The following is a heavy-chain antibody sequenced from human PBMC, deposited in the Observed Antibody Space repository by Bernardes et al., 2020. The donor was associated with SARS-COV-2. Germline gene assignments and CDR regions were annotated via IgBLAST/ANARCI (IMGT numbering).Heavy chain of an antibody. CDR2: INHSGST. D-gene: IGHD2-21*02. J-gene: IGHJ6*02. CDR3: ASAYCGGDCYPGEVDYYYYGMDV. CDR1: GGSFRGYY. V-gene: IGHV4-34*01. Sequence: SEPLPLSCAVYGGSFRGYYWSWMRQPPGKGLEWIGEINHSGSTNYNPSLKSRVTISVDTSKNQFSLKLSSVTAADTAVYYCASAYCGGDCYPGEVDYYYYGMDVWGQGTTVTVSS.